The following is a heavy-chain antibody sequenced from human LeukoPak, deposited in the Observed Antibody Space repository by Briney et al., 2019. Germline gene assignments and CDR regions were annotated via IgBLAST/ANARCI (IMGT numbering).Heavy chain of an antibody. Sequence: PGGSLRLSCTASGFTFSNAWMSWVRQAPGKGLEYVSAISSNGGSTYYANSVKGRFTISRDNSKNTLYLQMGSLRAEDMAVYYCARDLEGSSSWYGELDYWGQGTLVTVSS. J-gene: IGHJ4*02. CDR3: ARDLEGSSSWYGELDY. D-gene: IGHD6-13*01. CDR1: GFTFSNAW. V-gene: IGHV3-64*01. CDR2: ISSNGGST.